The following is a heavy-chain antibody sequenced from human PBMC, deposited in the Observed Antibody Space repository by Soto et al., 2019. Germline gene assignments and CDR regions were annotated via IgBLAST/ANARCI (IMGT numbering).Heavy chain of an antibody. CDR1: GGSISSGGYY. D-gene: IGHD3-16*01. CDR3: ARAPAGEVTVLHYYYYYGMDV. CDR2: IYYSGST. V-gene: IGHV4-31*03. Sequence: KTSETLSLTCTVSGGSISSGGYYWSWIRQHPGKGLEWIGYIYYSGSTYYNPSLKSRVTISVDTSKNQFSLKLSSVTAADTAVYYCARAPAGEVTVLHYYYYYGMDVWGQGTTVTVSS. J-gene: IGHJ6*02.